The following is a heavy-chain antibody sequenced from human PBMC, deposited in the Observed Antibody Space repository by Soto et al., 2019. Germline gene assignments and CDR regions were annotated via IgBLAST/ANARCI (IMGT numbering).Heavy chain of an antibody. CDR1: GFSLSSSG. CDR3: AKQLRGSGWYPLDS. V-gene: IGHV3-30*18. CDR2: SSFDGRQQ. Sequence: GGSLRLSCTASGFSLSSSGMHWVRQAPGKGLEWLAVSSFDGRQQFYGDSVRGRFTVSRDNSNNTLYLEMNSLRTEDTAVYYCAKQLRGSGWYPLDSWGQGPPVTVS. J-gene: IGHJ4*02. D-gene: IGHD6-19*01.